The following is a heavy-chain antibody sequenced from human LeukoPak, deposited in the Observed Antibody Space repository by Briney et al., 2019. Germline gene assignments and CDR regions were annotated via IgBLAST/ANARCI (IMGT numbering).Heavy chain of an antibody. CDR3: ARDGGGYRSSTSCYEMNWFDP. CDR1: GYTFTSYG. CDR2: ISAYNGNT. D-gene: IGHD2-2*01. Sequence: ASVKVSCKASGYTFTSYGISWVRQAPGQGLEWMGWISAYNGNTNYAQKLQGRVTTTTDTSTSTAYMELRSLRSDDTAVYYCARDGGGYRSSTSCYEMNWFDPWGQGTLVTVSS. V-gene: IGHV1-18*04. J-gene: IGHJ5*02.